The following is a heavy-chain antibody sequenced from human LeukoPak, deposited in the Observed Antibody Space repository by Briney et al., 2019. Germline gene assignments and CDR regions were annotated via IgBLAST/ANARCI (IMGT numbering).Heavy chain of an antibody. V-gene: IGHV3-66*04. CDR3: ARRFGPNAFDI. J-gene: IGHJ3*02. CDR2: IYSGGST. Sequence: GGSLRLSCAASGFTVSSNYMSWVRQAPGKGLEWVSVIYSGGSTYYADSVKGGFIISRDSSKNTLYLQMNSLRAEDTAVYYCARRFGPNAFDIWGQGTMVTVFS. CDR1: GFTVSSNY. D-gene: IGHD3-3*01.